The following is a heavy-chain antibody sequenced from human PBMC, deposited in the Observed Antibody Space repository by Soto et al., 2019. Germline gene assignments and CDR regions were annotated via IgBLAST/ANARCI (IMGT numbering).Heavy chain of an antibody. CDR1: GGSISSYY. V-gene: IGHV4-59*01. D-gene: IGHD3-3*01. J-gene: IGHJ4*02. CDR3: GRVGYTFWSGYYLDY. CDR2: IYYSGST. Sequence: ASETLSLTCTVSGGSISSYYWSWIRQPPGKGLEWIGYIYYSGSTNYNPSLKSRVTISVDTSKNQFSLKLNSVTAADTAVYYCGRVGYTFWSGYYLDYWGRGTLVTVSS.